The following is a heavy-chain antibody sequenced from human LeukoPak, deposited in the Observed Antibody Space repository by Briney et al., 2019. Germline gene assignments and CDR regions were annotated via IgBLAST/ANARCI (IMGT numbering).Heavy chain of an antibody. CDR1: GYTSTAYY. Sequence: ASVTVSCKASGYTSTAYYMNWVRQAPGQGLEWMGWINPNTGDTDYAQNFQGRVTMTRDRSISTVYMELISLSSDDTAVYFCARDRYMDVWGKGTTVTVSS. CDR3: ARDRYMDV. CDR2: INPNTGDT. J-gene: IGHJ6*03. V-gene: IGHV1-2*02.